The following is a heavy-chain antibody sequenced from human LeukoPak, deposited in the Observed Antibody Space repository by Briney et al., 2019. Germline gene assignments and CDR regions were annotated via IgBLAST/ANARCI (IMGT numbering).Heavy chain of an antibody. V-gene: IGHV3-30*02. J-gene: IGHJ4*02. D-gene: IGHD7-27*01. CDR1: GFTFRKHG. CDR3: ARDFNWGFDY. Sequence: GGSLRLSCAASGFTFRKHGMHWVRQAPGKVLEWVTFIRNDGSDKYYADSVKGRFTISRDSSKNTVYVQMHSLRPEDTAVYYCARDFNWGFDYWGQGTLVTVSS. CDR2: IRNDGSDK.